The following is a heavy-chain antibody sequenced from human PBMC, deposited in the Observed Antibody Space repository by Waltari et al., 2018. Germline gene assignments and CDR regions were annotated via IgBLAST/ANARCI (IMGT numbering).Heavy chain of an antibody. V-gene: IGHV3-7*01. CDR1: GFTFSSYW. Sequence: EVQLVESGGGLVQPGGSLRLSCAASGFTFSSYWMSWVRQAPGKGLEWVANINQHGIETYYVDSVEGRFTISRDNAKNSLYLQMNSLRVEDTAVYYCARDSSLRYYFDYWGQGTLVTVSS. CDR3: ARDSSLRYYFDY. J-gene: IGHJ4*02. CDR2: INQHGIET.